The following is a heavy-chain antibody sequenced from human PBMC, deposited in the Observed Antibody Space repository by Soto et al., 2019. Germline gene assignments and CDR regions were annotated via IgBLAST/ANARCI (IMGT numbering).Heavy chain of an antibody. CDR2: MSSDGSNT. CDR1: GFTFTTYA. Sequence: QVQLVESGGGVVQPGRSLRLSCVASGFTFTTYAMQWVRQAPGKGLEWVAVMSSDGSNTYYADSVKGRFTISRDNSKNMLYVKMSSLRAGERVVFFCARDLGSEGFGEILDYWGQGPLVTVSS. J-gene: IGHJ4*02. D-gene: IGHD3-10*01. CDR3: ARDLGSEGFGEILDY. V-gene: IGHV3-30-3*01.